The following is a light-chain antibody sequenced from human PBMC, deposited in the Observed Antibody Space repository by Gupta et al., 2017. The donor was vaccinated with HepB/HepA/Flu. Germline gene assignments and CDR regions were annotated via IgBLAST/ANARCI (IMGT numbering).Light chain of an antibody. CDR1: NIGSKS. V-gene: IGLV3-21*04. CDR3: QVWDSSSDPLYV. Sequence: SYVLTPPPSVSVAPGKTARITCGGNNIGSKSVHWYQQKPGQARVLVIYYDSDRPSGIPERFSGSNSGNTATLTISRVEAGDEADYYCQVWDSSSDPLYVFGTGTKVTVL. CDR2: YDS. J-gene: IGLJ1*01.